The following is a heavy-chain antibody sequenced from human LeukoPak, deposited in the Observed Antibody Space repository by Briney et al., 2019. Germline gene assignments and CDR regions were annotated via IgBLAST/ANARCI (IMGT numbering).Heavy chain of an antibody. Sequence: GGSLRLSCAASGFTFSTYEMNWVRQAPGKGLEWVSYISSSGSTIYYADSVKGRFTISRDNDKNSLYLQMNSLRAEDTAVYYCARDSSYYGSGSFSDWGQGTLVTVSS. CDR2: ISSSGSTI. V-gene: IGHV3-48*03. CDR1: GFTFSTYE. J-gene: IGHJ4*02. D-gene: IGHD3-10*01. CDR3: ARDSSYYGSGSFSD.